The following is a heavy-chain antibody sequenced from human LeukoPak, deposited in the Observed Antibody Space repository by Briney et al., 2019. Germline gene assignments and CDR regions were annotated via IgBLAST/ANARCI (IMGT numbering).Heavy chain of an antibody. J-gene: IGHJ4*02. CDR3: ARDRVRGVING. D-gene: IGHD3-10*01. CDR2: ISSSSSYI. V-gene: IGHV3-21*01. CDR1: GFSFSSYS. Sequence: GGSLRLSCAASGFSFSSYSMNWVRQAPGKGLEWVSSISSSSSYIYYADSVKGRFTISRDNAKNSLYLQMNRLRAEDTAVYYCARDRVRGVINGWGQGTLVTVSS.